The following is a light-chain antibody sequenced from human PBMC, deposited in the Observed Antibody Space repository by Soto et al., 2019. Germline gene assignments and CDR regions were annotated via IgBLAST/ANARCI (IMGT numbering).Light chain of an antibody. CDR3: GGDHGSGSNFVV. CDR1: SGYSNYK. Sequence: QSVLTQPPSASASLGASVTLTCTLSSGYSNYKVDWYQQRPGKGPRFVMRVGTGGIVGSKGDGIPDRFSVLGSGLNRYLTIKNIQEEDESDYHCGGDHGSGSNFVVFGGGTKLTVL. V-gene: IGLV9-49*01. J-gene: IGLJ2*01. CDR2: VGTGGIVG.